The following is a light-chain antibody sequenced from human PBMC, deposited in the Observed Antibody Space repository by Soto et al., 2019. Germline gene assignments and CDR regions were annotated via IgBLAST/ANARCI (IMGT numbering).Light chain of an antibody. V-gene: IGLV2-8*01. J-gene: IGLJ2*01. CDR3: SSYAGSDTFV. CDR1: SSDVGGYNY. Sequence: QSALTQPPSASGSPGQSLTISCTGTSSDVGGYNYVFWYQQHPGKAPKLLIYEVNKRPSGVPDRFSGSKSGTTASLTVSGLQAEDEADYYCSSYAGSDTFVFGGGTKVTVL. CDR2: EVN.